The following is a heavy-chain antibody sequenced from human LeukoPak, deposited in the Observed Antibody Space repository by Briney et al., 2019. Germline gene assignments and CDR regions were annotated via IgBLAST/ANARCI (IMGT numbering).Heavy chain of an antibody. Sequence: SVKVSCKTSGGTFNNSAISWVRQSPGQGLECLGGIMLLFGTAGYATKFQGRVTITKDESTRTVYLELTSLTSDDTAVYYCARDVHGDYGSGWFDPWGQGTLVSVSS. CDR3: ARDVHGDYGSGWFDP. J-gene: IGHJ5*02. D-gene: IGHD4-17*01. CDR1: GGTFNNSA. V-gene: IGHV1-69*05. CDR2: IMLLFGTA.